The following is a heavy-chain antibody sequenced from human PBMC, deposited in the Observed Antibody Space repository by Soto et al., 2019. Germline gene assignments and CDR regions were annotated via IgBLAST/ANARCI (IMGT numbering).Heavy chain of an antibody. CDR3: ARDETPTTVAYYYYMDV. V-gene: IGHV1-18*01. Sequence: ASVKVSCKASGYTFTSYGISWVRQAPGQGLEWMGWISAYNGNTNYAQKLQGRVTMTTDTSTSTAYMELRSLRSDDTAVYYCARDETPTTVAYYYYMDVWGKGTTVTVSS. D-gene: IGHD4-4*01. J-gene: IGHJ6*03. CDR2: ISAYNGNT. CDR1: GYTFTSYG.